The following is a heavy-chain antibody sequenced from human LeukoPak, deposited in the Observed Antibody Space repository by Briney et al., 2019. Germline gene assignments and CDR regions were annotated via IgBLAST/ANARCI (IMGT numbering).Heavy chain of an antibody. Sequence: ASVKVSCKASGYTFTGYYMHWVRQAPGQGLEWMGWINPNSGGTNYAQKFQGRVTMTGDTSTSTVCMELSSLRSEDTAVYYCARVRDGYNDAYDIWGQGTMVTVTS. CDR3: ARVRDGYNDAYDI. CDR2: INPNSGGT. D-gene: IGHD5-24*01. V-gene: IGHV1-2*02. J-gene: IGHJ3*02. CDR1: GYTFTGYY.